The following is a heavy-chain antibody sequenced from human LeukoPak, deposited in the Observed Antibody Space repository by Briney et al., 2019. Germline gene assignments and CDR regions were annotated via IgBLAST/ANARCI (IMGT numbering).Heavy chain of an antibody. J-gene: IGHJ4*02. D-gene: IGHD3-10*01. CDR2: TSSSSSTI. CDR3: ARGGVLLWFGEREYFDY. CDR1: GFTFSSYS. V-gene: IGHV3-48*01. Sequence: PGGSLRLSCAASGFTFSSYSMNWVRQAPGKGLEWVSYTSSSSSTIYYADSVKGRFTISRDNAKNSLYLQMNSLRAEDTAVYYCARGGVLLWFGEREYFDYWGQGTLVTVSS.